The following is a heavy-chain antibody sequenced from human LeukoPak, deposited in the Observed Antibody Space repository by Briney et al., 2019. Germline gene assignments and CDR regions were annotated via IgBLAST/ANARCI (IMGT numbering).Heavy chain of an antibody. Sequence: GRSLRLSCAACGFTFCSYAMHWVRQAPGKGLEWVAVISYDGSNKYYADSVKGRFTISRDNSKNTLYLQMNSLRAEDTAVYYCAILPGTDFDYWGQGTLVTVSS. V-gene: IGHV3-30-3*01. CDR1: GFTFCSYA. CDR3: AILPGTDFDY. CDR2: ISYDGSNK. J-gene: IGHJ4*02. D-gene: IGHD1-1*01.